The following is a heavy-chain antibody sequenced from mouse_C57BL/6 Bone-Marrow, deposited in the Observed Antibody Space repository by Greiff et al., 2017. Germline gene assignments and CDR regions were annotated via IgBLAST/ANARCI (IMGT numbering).Heavy chain of an antibody. Sequence: EVQVVESGAELVRPGASVKLSCTASGFNIKDDYMHWVKQRPEQGLEWIGWIDPENGDTEYASKFQGKATITADTSSNTAYLQLSSLTSEDTAVYYCTTRAVVPYYFDYWGQGTTLTVSS. V-gene: IGHV14-4*01. J-gene: IGHJ2*01. CDR2: IDPENGDT. D-gene: IGHD1-1*01. CDR3: TTRAVVPYYFDY. CDR1: GFNIKDDY.